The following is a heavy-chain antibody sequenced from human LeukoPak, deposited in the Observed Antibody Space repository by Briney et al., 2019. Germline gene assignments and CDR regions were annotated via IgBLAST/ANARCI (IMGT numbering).Heavy chain of an antibody. Sequence: SETLSLTCNVSGYSISSGYYWGWIRQPPGKGLEWIGSAYHSGTFYYNPSLASRVTISLDTSKNQFSPKLSSVTAADTAVYYCARGPWGSGSYAPLDYWGQGTLVTVSS. D-gene: IGHD3-10*01. CDR2: AYHSGTF. CDR1: GYSISSGYY. V-gene: IGHV4-38-2*02. J-gene: IGHJ4*02. CDR3: ARGPWGSGSYAPLDY.